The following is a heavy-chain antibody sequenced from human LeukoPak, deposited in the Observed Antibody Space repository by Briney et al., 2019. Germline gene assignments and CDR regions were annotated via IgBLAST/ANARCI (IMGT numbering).Heavy chain of an antibody. V-gene: IGHV4-31*02. J-gene: IGHJ5*02. CDR2: IYYNGSP. D-gene: IGHD3-10*01. CDR1: GGSISSGDYY. CDR3: ARGFGDWGLSWFDP. Sequence: PSETLSLTCTVSGGSISSGDYYWSWVRQRPGKGLEWIGYIYYNGSPYYNPPLRSRVTISVDTSKNQFSLKLTSVTAADTAVYYCARGFGDWGLSWFDPWGQGTLVTVSS.